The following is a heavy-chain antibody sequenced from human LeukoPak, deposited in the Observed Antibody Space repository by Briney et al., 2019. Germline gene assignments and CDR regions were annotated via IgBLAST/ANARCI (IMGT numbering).Heavy chain of an antibody. CDR1: GYTFTSYG. J-gene: IGHJ4*02. V-gene: IGHV1-18*01. CDR3: ARAHSSSLDY. D-gene: IGHD6-13*01. Sequence: ASVKVSCKSSGYTFTSYGISGVRQAPGQGLEWMGWISAYNGNTNYAQKLQGRVTMTTHTSTSTAYMELRSLRSDDTAVYYCARAHSSSLDYWGQGTLVTVSS. CDR2: ISAYNGNT.